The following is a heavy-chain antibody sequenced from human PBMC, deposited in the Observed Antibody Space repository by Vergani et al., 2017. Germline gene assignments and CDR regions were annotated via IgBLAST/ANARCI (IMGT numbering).Heavy chain of an antibody. CDR1: GASIRSSNYY. Sequence: QLQLQESGPGLVKPSATLSLTCSVSGASIRSSNYYWGWIRQPPGKGLEWIASIYYSGSTYYNPSLKSGVTISVDTSKNQFSLKLSSVPAADTAVYFCARHSTVEWLVKLGWIDPWGQGILVTVSS. CDR2: IYYSGST. V-gene: IGHV4-39*01. CDR3: ARHSTVEWLVKLGWIDP. J-gene: IGHJ5*02. D-gene: IGHD6-19*01.